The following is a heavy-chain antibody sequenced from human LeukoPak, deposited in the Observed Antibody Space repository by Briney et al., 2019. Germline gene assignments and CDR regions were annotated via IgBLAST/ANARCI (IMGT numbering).Heavy chain of an antibody. D-gene: IGHD1-1*01. V-gene: IGHV3-15*01. J-gene: IGHJ2*01. CDR2: IKSKTDGGTT. Sequence: GGSLRLSCAASGFTFTNAWMSWVRQAPGKGLEWIGRIKSKTDGGTTDYAAPVKGRFTISRDDSQNTLYLQMNSLKTEDTAVYFCTTETNWYFDLWGRGTLVTVSS. CDR3: TTETNWYFDL. CDR1: GFTFTNAW.